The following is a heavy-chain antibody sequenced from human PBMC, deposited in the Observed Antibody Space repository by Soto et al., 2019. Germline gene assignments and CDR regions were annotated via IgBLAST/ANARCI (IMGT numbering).Heavy chain of an antibody. Sequence: EVQLLESGGDLIQPGGSLRLSCAASGFTFNIYAMTLVRQAPGKGLEWVSAISRYGDFTYYADSVEGRFTISRDNSKNKTYRQMNSLRAEDTAVYYCAKDRYLDHDSRGYLFDNWGQGTLVPVSA. CDR3: AKDRYLDHDSRGYLFDN. D-gene: IGHD3-22*01. J-gene: IGHJ4*02. CDR1: GFTFNIYA. V-gene: IGHV3-23*01. CDR2: ISRYGDFT.